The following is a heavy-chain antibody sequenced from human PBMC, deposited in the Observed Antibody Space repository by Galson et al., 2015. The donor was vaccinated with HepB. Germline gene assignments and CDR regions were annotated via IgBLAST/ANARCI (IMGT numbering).Heavy chain of an antibody. CDR2: INAGNGNT. V-gene: IGHV1-3*01. CDR1: GDTFTSYA. Sequence: SVKVSCKASGDTFTSYAMHWVRQAPGQRLEWMGWINAGNGNTKYSQKFQGRVTITRDTSASTAYMELSSLRSEDTAVYYCARSPMVRGVNNWFDPWGPGTLVTVSS. D-gene: IGHD3-10*01. CDR3: ARSPMVRGVNNWFDP. J-gene: IGHJ5*02.